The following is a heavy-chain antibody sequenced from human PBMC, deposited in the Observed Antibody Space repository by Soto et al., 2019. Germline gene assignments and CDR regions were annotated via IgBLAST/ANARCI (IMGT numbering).Heavy chain of an antibody. Sequence: PSETLSLTCTVSGGSISNGAYYWTWIRHHPGKGLEWIGYIYHSGSTYSNPSLQSRVTISVDTSENQFSLNLRSVTPADTAVYYWARIKGGAAGNLDHWGRGNLVTVSS. CDR3: ARIKGGAAGNLDH. CDR1: GGSISNGAYY. CDR2: IYHSGST. D-gene: IGHD6-13*01. V-gene: IGHV4-31*03. J-gene: IGHJ4*02.